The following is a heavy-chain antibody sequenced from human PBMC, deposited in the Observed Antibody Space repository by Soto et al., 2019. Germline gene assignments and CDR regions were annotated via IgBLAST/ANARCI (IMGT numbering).Heavy chain of an antibody. CDR1: GYTFASYG. D-gene: IGHD1-26*01. Sequence: QVQLVQSGAEVKKPGASVKVSCKASGYTFASYGISWVRQAPGQGLEWMGWISAYNGKTNYSQKLQGRVTMTTDTSTSTASMELRSLRSDDTAVYYWARDVRGGNFDYWGQGTLVTVSS. CDR3: ARDVRGGNFDY. V-gene: IGHV1-18*01. J-gene: IGHJ4*02. CDR2: ISAYNGKT.